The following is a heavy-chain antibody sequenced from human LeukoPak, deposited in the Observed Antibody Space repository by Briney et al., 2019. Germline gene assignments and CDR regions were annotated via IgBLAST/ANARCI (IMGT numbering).Heavy chain of an antibody. Sequence: GGSLRLSCAASGFTVSSNYMSWVRQAPGKGLEWVSVIYSGGSTYYADSVKGRFTISRDNSKNTLYLQMNSLRAEDTAVYYCASLRRGGYYPRADAFDIWGQGTMVTVSS. V-gene: IGHV3-53*01. CDR2: IYSGGST. J-gene: IGHJ3*02. D-gene: IGHD3-22*01. CDR1: GFTVSSNY. CDR3: ASLRRGGYYPRADAFDI.